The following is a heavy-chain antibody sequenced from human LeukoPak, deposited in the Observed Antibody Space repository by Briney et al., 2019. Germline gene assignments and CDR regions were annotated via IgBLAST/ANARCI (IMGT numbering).Heavy chain of an antibody. J-gene: IGHJ4*02. CDR3: ARAVDVADY. CDR1: GFIFTDHW. D-gene: IGHD3-16*01. CDR2: IKEDESAK. Sequence: GGSLRLSCAASGFIFTDHWMSWVRQAPGKGLEWVANIKEDESAKFYADSVRGRFTISRDNAKNSVYLQMNNLRVEDTAVYYCARAVDVADYWGPGTLVTVSS. V-gene: IGHV3-7*01.